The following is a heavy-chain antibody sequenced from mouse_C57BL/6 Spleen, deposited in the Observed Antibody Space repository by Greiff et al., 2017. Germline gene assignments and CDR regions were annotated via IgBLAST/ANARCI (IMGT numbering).Heavy chain of an antibody. CDR2: ILPGSGST. J-gene: IGHJ1*03. D-gene: IGHD1-1*01. CDR1: GYTFTGYW. CDR3: ARKGTTVVAEYFDV. Sequence: VQLQQSGAELMKPGASVKLSCKATGYTFTGYWIEWVKQRPGHGLEWIGEILPGSGSTNYNEKFKGKATFNADTSSNTAYMQLSSLTTEDSAIYYGARKGTTVVAEYFDVWGTGTTVTVSS. V-gene: IGHV1-9*01.